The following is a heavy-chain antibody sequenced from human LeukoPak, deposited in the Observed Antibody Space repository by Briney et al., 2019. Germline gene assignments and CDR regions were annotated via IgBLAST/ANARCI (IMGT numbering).Heavy chain of an antibody. V-gene: IGHV3-48*03. CDR3: ARDIDRAHGD. CDR2: ISSSGTLM. D-gene: IGHD2-15*01. CDR1: GFTFSNYE. J-gene: IGHJ4*02. Sequence: PGGSLRLSCAASGFTFSNYEMNWVRQAPGKGLEWVSYISSSGTLMFYSDSVKGRFTISRDNASVYLQMNSLRGEDTAVYYCARDIDRAHGDWGQGALVTVCS.